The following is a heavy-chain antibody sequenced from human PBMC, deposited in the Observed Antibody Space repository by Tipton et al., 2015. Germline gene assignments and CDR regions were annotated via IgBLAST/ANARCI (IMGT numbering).Heavy chain of an antibody. CDR3: VRETTCYRRPCPSYFDS. CDR2: ITDTTYYT. Sequence: SLRLSCAASGFTFSDHHMSWIRQAPGKGLEWVSYITDTTYYTKYADSVKGRFTISRDNAKNSLYLQMNSLKAGDTAVYFCVRETTCYRRPCPSYFDSWGQGTLVTVSS. V-gene: IGHV3-11*06. D-gene: IGHD2-2*01. CDR1: GFTFSDHH. J-gene: IGHJ4*02.